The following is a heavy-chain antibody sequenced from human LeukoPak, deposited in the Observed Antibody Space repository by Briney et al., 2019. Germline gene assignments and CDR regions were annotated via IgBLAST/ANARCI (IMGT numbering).Heavy chain of an antibody. V-gene: IGHV3-48*04. CDR2: ISSSSSTI. J-gene: IGHJ4*02. CDR3: ARLEVTVVATIDY. D-gene: IGHD5-12*01. CDR1: GFTFSSYW. Sequence: GGSLRLSCAASGFTFSSYWTHWVRQAPGKGLEWVSYISSSSSTIYYADSVKGRFTISRDNAKNSLYLQMNSLRAEDTAVYYCARLEVTVVATIDYWGQGTLVTVSS.